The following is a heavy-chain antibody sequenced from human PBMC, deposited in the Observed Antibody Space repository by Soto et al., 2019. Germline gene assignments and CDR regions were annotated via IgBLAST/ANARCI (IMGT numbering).Heavy chain of an antibody. CDR3: ARGGPITMVRAPPWWFDP. Sequence: QVQLQESGPGLVKPSETLSLTCTVSGGSISSYYWSWIRQPAGKGLEWIGRIYTSGSTNYNPSLKSRVTMSVDTSKNQFSLKLSSVTAADTAVYYCARGGPITMVRAPPWWFDPWGQGTLVTVSS. J-gene: IGHJ5*02. V-gene: IGHV4-4*07. CDR1: GGSISSYY. D-gene: IGHD3-10*01. CDR2: IYTSGST.